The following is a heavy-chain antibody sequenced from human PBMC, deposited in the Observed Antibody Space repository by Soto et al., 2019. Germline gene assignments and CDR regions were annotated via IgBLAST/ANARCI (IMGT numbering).Heavy chain of an antibody. CDR3: ARVSPYGAGTYYNRGMDV. J-gene: IGHJ6*01. D-gene: IGHD3-10*01. CDR1: GFTFSNYA. V-gene: IGHV3-30-3*01. CDR2: ISYDGSNK. Sequence: QVQLVESGGGVVQPGRSLRLSCAASGFTFSNYAMHWVRQAPGKGLEWVAIISYDGSNKYYADSVKGRFTISRDNSKNTLYLQMKSLRADDTAVYYCARVSPYGAGTYYNRGMDVW.